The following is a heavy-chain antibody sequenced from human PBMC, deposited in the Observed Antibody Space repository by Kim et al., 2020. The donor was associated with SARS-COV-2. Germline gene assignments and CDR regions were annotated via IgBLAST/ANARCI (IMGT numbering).Heavy chain of an antibody. CDR3: ARDGDLYSSGKDAFDI. Sequence: GGSLRLSCAASGFTFSSYWMTWVRQAPGKGLEWMANIKPDGNQKYYVDSVKGRFTISRDNAKNSLYLQMNSLRAEDTAVYYCARDGDLYSSGKDAFDIWGQGTMVTVSS. CDR2: IKPDGNQK. CDR1: GFTFSSYW. J-gene: IGHJ3*02. V-gene: IGHV3-7*01. D-gene: IGHD6-19*01.